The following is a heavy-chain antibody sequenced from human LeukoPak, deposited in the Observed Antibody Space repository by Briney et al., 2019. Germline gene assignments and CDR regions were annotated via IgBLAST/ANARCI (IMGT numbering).Heavy chain of an antibody. V-gene: IGHV3-23*01. CDR3: ANDNVS. Sequence: GGSLRFSCAASGFTFSSYAMSWVRQAPGKGLEWVSYISGSGGDTYYADSVKGRFTISRDNSKNTPFLQMNSLRAEDTAVYYCANDNVSWGQGTLVTVSS. J-gene: IGHJ5*02. D-gene: IGHD2-8*01. CDR1: GFTFSSYA. CDR2: ISGSGGDT.